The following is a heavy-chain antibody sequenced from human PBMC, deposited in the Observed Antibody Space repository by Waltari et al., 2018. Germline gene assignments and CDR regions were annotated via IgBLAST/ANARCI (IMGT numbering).Heavy chain of an antibody. CDR2: MWYDGSNE. CDR1: GFSFRGYG. V-gene: IGHV3-33*01. Sequence: QVQLVESGGGVVQPGRSLRLSCAASGFSFRGYGMHWVRQAPGKGLEWVAVMWYDGSNEYYADSVKGRFTISRDNSKNTLYLQMNSLRAEDTAVYFCARDAYGGGSFFDFWGQGILVTVSS. J-gene: IGHJ4*02. D-gene: IGHD2-15*01. CDR3: ARDAYGGGSFFDF.